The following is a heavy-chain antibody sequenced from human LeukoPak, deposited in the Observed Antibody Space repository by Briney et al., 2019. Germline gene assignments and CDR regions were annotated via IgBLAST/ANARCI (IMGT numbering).Heavy chain of an antibody. Sequence: PSETLSLTCTVSGGSISSSNYYWGWIRQPPGKGLEWIASIYYSGSTYYNPSLKSRVTISVDTSKNQFSLKLYSVTAADTAVYYCARHRRNLVLEPLDYWGQGTLVTVSS. J-gene: IGHJ4*02. CDR1: GGSISSSNYY. D-gene: IGHD6-13*01. CDR3: ARHRRNLVLEPLDY. CDR2: IYYSGST. V-gene: IGHV4-39*01.